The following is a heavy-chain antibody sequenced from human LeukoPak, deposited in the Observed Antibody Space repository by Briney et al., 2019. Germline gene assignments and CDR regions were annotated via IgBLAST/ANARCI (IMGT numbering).Heavy chain of an antibody. J-gene: IGHJ4*02. V-gene: IGHV3-48*03. CDR2: ISSSGSTI. D-gene: IGHD6-19*01. CDR1: GFTFSSYE. Sequence: GGSLRLSCAASGFTFSSYEMNWVRQAPGKGLEWVSYISSSGSTIYYADSVKGRFTISRDNAKNSLYLQMNSLRAEDTAVYYCASGYSSGWYYFDYWGQGTLVTVSS. CDR3: ASGYSSGWYYFDY.